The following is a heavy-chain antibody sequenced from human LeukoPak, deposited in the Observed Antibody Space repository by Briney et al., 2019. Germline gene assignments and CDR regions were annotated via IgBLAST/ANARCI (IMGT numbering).Heavy chain of an antibody. D-gene: IGHD5-24*01. CDR2: ITRSSTTI. CDR1: GFNFSIYS. J-gene: IGHJ4*02. Sequence: GGSLRLSCAASGFNFSIYSMNWVRQAPGKGLEWVSYITRSSTTIYYADSVKGRFTISRDNAKNSLYLQMNSLRAEDTAVYYCAKGRVGYNHFDYWGQGTLVTVSS. V-gene: IGHV3-48*01. CDR3: AKGRVGYNHFDY.